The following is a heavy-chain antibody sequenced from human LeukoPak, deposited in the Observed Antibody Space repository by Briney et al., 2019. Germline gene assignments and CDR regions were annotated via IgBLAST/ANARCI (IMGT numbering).Heavy chain of an antibody. V-gene: IGHV3-48*01. Sequence: GGSLRLSCAASGVTFSSYSMNWVRQAPGKGLEGVSYISSSSSTIYYADSVKGRFIISRDNSKNTLYLQMNSLRAEDTAVYYCARAPATNEWRCMDYWGQGTLVTVSS. CDR2: ISSSSSTI. J-gene: IGHJ4*02. CDR3: ARAPATNEWRCMDY. D-gene: IGHD2-8*02. CDR1: GVTFSSYS.